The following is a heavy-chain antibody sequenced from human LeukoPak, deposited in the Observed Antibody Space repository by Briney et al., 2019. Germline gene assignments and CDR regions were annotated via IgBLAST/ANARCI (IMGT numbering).Heavy chain of an antibody. J-gene: IGHJ4*02. CDR1: GGSISSYY. CDR2: IYYSGST. Sequence: SETLSLTCTVSGGSISSYYWSWIRQPPGKGLEWIGYIYYSGSTNYNPSLKSRVTISVDTSKNQFSLKLSSVTAADTAVYYCARGYYYDSSGYYAANLDYWGQGTLVTVSS. V-gene: IGHV4-59*01. CDR3: ARGYYYDSSGYYAANLDY. D-gene: IGHD3-22*01.